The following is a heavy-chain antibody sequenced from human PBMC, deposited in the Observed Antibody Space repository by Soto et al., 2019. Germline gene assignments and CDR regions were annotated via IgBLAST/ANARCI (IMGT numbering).Heavy chain of an antibody. D-gene: IGHD2-21*01. V-gene: IGHV3-48*01. CDR1: GFTFSSYS. J-gene: IGHJ2*01. Sequence: PGGSLRLSCAASGFTFSSYSMNWVRQAPGKGLEWVSYISGSSSTIYYPDFVKSRFTISRDNAKNSLYLQMSSLRAEDTAVYYCARDRSTNCGGDCSPFYWYFDLWGRGTLVTVSS. CDR2: ISGSSSTI. CDR3: ARDRSTNCGGDCSPFYWYFDL.